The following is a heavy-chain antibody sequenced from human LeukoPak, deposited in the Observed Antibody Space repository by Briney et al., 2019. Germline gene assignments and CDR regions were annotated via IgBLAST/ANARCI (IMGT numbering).Heavy chain of an antibody. J-gene: IGHJ6*03. Sequence: GGSLRLSCEGSGFTFSYYGIHWVRQAPGEAMEWVALISDDGSKTYYADSVKGRFSISRENPKSTLSLQMNSLRAEDTAVYYCPRDTTDPVAPLLYHMDVWGKGTPVTVSS. CDR2: ISDDGSKT. CDR3: PRDTTDPVAPLLYHMDV. V-gene: IGHV3-30*03. D-gene: IGHD6-19*01. CDR1: GFTFSYYG.